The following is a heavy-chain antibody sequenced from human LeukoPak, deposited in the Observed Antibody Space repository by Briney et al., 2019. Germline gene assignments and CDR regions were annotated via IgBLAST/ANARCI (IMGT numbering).Heavy chain of an antibody. CDR3: ARESVAGTYFDY. CDR2: ISSSSSYI. J-gene: IGHJ4*02. V-gene: IGHV3-21*01. CDR1: GFTFSSYS. Sequence: GGSLRLSCAASGFTFSSYSMNWVRQAPGKGLEWVSSISSSSSYIYYADSVKGRFTISRDNAKNSLYLRMNSLRAEDTAVYYCARESVAGTYFDYWGQGTLVTVSS. D-gene: IGHD6-19*01.